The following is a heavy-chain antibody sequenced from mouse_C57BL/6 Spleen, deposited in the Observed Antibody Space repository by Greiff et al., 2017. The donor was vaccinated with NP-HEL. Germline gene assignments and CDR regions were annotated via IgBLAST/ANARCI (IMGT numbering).Heavy chain of an antibody. D-gene: IGHD2-4*01. J-gene: IGHJ3*01. CDR1: GYTFTSYG. Sequence: LVESGAELARPGASVKLSCKASGYTFTSYGISWVKQRTGQGLEWIGEIYPRSGNTYYNEKFKGKATLTADKSSSTAYMELRSLTSEDSAVYFCARSEDYDYAGFAYWGQGTLVTVSA. CDR2: IYPRSGNT. CDR3: ARSEDYDYAGFAY. V-gene: IGHV1-81*01.